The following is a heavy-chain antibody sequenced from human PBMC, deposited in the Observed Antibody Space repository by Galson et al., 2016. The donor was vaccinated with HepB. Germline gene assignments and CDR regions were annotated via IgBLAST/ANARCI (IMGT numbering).Heavy chain of an antibody. Sequence: SVKVSCKASGDTFRSHTIIWVRQAPGQGLEWMGGIIPIFGPGDYAQKFRDRVAITADESTRTVYMELSSLRSEATAVYYCVRGITGDLGPRKDAFDIWGQGTLVTVSS. V-gene: IGHV1-69*13. D-gene: IGHD1-14*01. J-gene: IGHJ3*02. CDR3: VRGITGDLGPRKDAFDI. CDR1: GDTFRSHT. CDR2: IIPIFGPG.